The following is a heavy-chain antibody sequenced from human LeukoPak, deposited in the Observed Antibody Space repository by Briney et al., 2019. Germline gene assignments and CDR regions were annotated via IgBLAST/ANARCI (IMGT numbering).Heavy chain of an antibody. J-gene: IGHJ6*02. D-gene: IGHD1-26*01. CDR3: AREAVGAQPGYYGMDV. V-gene: IGHV1-46*01. Sequence: ASVKVSCKASGYTFTSYYMHWVRQAPGQGLEWMGIINPSGGSTGYAQKFQGRVTMTRDTSTSTVYMELSSLRSEDTAVYYCAREAVGAQPGYYGMDVWGQGTTVTVSS. CDR1: GYTFTSYY. CDR2: INPSGGST.